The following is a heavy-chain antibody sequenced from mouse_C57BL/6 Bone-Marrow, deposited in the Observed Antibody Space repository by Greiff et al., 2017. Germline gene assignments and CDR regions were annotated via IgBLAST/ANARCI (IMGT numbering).Heavy chain of an antibody. J-gene: IGHJ4*01. CDR3: ARWGIYYDYDDAMDY. Sequence: QVQLQQPGAELVKPGASVKLSCKASGYTFTSYWMHWVKQRPGRGLEWIGRIAPNSGGTKYNEKFKSKATLTVDQPSSTAYMQLSSLTSEDSAVYYCARWGIYYDYDDAMDYWGQGTSVTVAS. CDR2: IAPNSGGT. D-gene: IGHD2-4*01. V-gene: IGHV1-72*01. CDR1: GYTFTSYW.